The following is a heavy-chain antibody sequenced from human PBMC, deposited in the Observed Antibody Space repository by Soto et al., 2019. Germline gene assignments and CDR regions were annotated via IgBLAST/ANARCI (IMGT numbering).Heavy chain of an antibody. CDR1: GYTFTSYA. CDR2: INAGNGNT. D-gene: IGHD2-15*01. J-gene: IGHJ4*02. V-gene: IGHV1-3*01. CDR3: ARELGYCSGGSCYPIDY. Sequence: QVQLVQSGAEVKKPGASVKVSCKASGYTFTSYAMHWVRQAPGQRLEWMGWINAGNGNTKYSQKFKGRVTITRDTSASTAYMELSSLRSEDTAVYYCARELGYCSGGSCYPIDYWGQGTLVTVSS.